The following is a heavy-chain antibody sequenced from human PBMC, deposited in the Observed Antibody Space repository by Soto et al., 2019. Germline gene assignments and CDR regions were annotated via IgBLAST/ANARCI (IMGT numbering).Heavy chain of an antibody. CDR2: IWYDGSNK. CDR3: AREAVEMATKFKYYYYGMDV. Sequence: QVQLVESGGGVVQPGRSLRLSCAASGFTFSSYGMHWVRQAPGKGLEWVAVIWYDGSNKYYADSVKGRFTISRDNSKNTLYLQKNSLRAEDTAVYYCAREAVEMATKFKYYYYGMDVWGQGTTVTVSS. J-gene: IGHJ6*02. V-gene: IGHV3-33*01. D-gene: IGHD5-12*01. CDR1: GFTFSSYG.